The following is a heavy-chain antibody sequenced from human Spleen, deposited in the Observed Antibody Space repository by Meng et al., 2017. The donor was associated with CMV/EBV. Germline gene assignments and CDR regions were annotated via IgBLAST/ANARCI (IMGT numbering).Heavy chain of an antibody. CDR3: ARVGVGGTYLDY. CDR1: GFTFSSYA. D-gene: IGHD6-13*01. CDR2: IYYSGSS. V-gene: IGHV4-59*01. Sequence: GSLRLSCAASGFTFSSYAMSWVRQAPGKGLEWIGYIYYSGSSNYNPSLRSRVTISVDTSKNQFSLRLSSVTAADTAVYYCARVGVGGTYLDYWGQGTLVTVSS. J-gene: IGHJ4*02.